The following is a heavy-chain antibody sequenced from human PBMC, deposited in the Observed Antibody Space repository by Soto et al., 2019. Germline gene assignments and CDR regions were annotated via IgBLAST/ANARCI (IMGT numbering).Heavy chain of an antibody. V-gene: IGHV3-23*01. CDR2: ISGSGGRI. CDR3: AKILNIVPNWSDY. J-gene: IGHJ4*02. Sequence: PGGSLRLSCAASGFTFSTSAMNWVRQAPGKGLEWVSAISGSGGRIYYTASVRGRFTISRDNSKNTLYLQMSSLRAEDTAVYYCAKILNIVPNWSDYWGQGTLVTVSS. CDR1: GFTFSTSA. D-gene: IGHD2-8*01.